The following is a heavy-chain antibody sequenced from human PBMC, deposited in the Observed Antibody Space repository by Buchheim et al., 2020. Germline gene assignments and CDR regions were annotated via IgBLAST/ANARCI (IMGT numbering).Heavy chain of an antibody. CDR3: ARVGDCSGGSCYSRYFDY. CDR1: GFTFSSYS. V-gene: IGHV3-48*01. Sequence: EVQLVESGGGLVQPGGSLRLSCAASGFTFSSYSMNWVRQAPGKGLEWVSYISSSSITIYYADSVKGRFTISRYNAKNSLYLQMNSLRAEDTAVYYCARVGDCSGGSCYSRYFDYWGQGTL. J-gene: IGHJ4*02. CDR2: ISSSSITI. D-gene: IGHD2-15*01.